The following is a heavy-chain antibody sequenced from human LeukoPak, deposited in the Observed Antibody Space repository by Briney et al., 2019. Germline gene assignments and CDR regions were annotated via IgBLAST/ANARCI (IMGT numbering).Heavy chain of an antibody. CDR3: AREKGEHRWELLRPWFDP. J-gene: IGHJ5*02. V-gene: IGHV1-69*13. Sequence: SVKVSCKASGGTFSSYAISWVRQAPGQGLEWMGGILPIFGTANYAQKFQGRVTITADESTSTAYMELSSLRSEDTAVYYCAREKGEHRWELLRPWFDPWGQGTLVTVSS. CDR1: GGTFSSYA. CDR2: ILPIFGTA. D-gene: IGHD1-26*01.